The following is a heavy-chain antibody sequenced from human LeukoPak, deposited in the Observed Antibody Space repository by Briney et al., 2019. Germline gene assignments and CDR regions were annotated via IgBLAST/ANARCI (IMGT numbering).Heavy chain of an antibody. CDR2: INHSGST. Sequence: SETLSLTCAVYGGSLSGYYWSWIRQPPGKGLEWIGEINHSGSTNYNPSLKSRVTISVDTSKNQFSLKLSSVTAADTAVYYCARSRYYYYYYMDVWGKGTTVTVSS. CDR3: ARSRYYYYYYMDV. CDR1: GGSLSGYY. V-gene: IGHV4-34*01. J-gene: IGHJ6*03.